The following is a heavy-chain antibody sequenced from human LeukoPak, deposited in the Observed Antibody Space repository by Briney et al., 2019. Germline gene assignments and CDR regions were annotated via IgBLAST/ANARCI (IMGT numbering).Heavy chain of an antibody. CDR1: GFTVSSKY. V-gene: IGHV3-53*01. CDR3: ASGSGGSYYFDY. Sequence: PGGSLRLSCAASGFTVSSKYMSWVRQAPGKGLEWVSVIYSGGSTYYADSVKGRFTISRDNSKNTLYLQMIGLRAEDTAVYYCASGSGGSYYFDYWGQGTLVTFSS. D-gene: IGHD2-15*01. CDR2: IYSGGST. J-gene: IGHJ4*02.